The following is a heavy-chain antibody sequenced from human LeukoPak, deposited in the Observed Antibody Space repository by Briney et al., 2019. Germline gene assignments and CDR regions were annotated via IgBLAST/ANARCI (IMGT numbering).Heavy chain of an antibody. CDR1: GFTFSSYA. V-gene: IGHV3-23*01. CDR3: ASPGGGSAFDI. CDR2: ISGSGGST. Sequence: GGSLRLSCAASGFTFSSYAMRWVRQAPGKGLEWVTAISGSGGSTYYADSVKGRFTISRDNSKNTLYLQMNSLRAEDTAVYYCASPGGGSAFDIWGQGTMVTVSS. J-gene: IGHJ3*02. D-gene: IGHD3-16*01.